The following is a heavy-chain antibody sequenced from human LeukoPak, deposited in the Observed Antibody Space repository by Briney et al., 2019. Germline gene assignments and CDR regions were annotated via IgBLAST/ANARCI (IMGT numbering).Heavy chain of an antibody. Sequence: GGSLRLSCAASGFTFDDYAMHWVRQAPGKGMEWVSGISWNSGSIGYADSVKGRFTISRDNAKNSLYLQMNSLRAEDTALYYCAKVSYDILTGYYPIGDWGQGTLVTVSS. V-gene: IGHV3-9*01. J-gene: IGHJ4*02. D-gene: IGHD3-9*01. CDR2: ISWNSGSI. CDR1: GFTFDDYA. CDR3: AKVSYDILTGYYPIGD.